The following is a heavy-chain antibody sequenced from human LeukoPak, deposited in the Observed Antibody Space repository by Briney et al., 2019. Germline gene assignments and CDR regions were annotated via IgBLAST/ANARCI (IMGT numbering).Heavy chain of an antibody. Sequence: GGSLRLSCAAPGFTFSTYGMHWVRHTPGKGLEWVAVLSYDGQIKYYADSVKGRFTISRDNSKNTLYLQMNSLRAEDTAVYYCAKTTVTAHFDYWGQGTLVTVSS. J-gene: IGHJ4*02. V-gene: IGHV3-33*05. D-gene: IGHD4-17*01. CDR1: GFTFSTYG. CDR3: AKTTVTAHFDY. CDR2: LSYDGQIK.